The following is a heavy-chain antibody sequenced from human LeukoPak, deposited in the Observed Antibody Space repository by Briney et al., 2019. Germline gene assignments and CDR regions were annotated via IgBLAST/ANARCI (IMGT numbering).Heavy chain of an antibody. CDR3: ARDNAGYDY. J-gene: IGHJ4*02. CDR2: ITRSSSPI. D-gene: IGHD5-12*01. Sequence: GGSLRLSCAASGFTFSDYTMNWVRQAPGKGLEWLSYITRSSSPIYYADSVKGRFTASRDNAKNSPYLQMNSLRAEDTAVYYCARDNAGYDYWGQGTLVTVSS. V-gene: IGHV3-48*01. CDR1: GFTFSDYT.